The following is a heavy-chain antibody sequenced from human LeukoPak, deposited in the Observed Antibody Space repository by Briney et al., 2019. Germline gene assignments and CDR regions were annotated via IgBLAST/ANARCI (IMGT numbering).Heavy chain of an antibody. D-gene: IGHD3-22*01. J-gene: IGHJ4*02. CDR1: GFTFSSYE. CDR3: ARAGTDSSGYYYVDY. Sequence: GGSLRLSCVASGFTFSSYEMNWVRQAPGKGLEWVSYISSSGSIIYYVDSVKGRFTISRDNAKNSLYLQMNSLRAEDTSAYYCARAGTDSSGYYYVDYWGQGTLVTVSS. V-gene: IGHV3-48*03. CDR2: ISSSGSII.